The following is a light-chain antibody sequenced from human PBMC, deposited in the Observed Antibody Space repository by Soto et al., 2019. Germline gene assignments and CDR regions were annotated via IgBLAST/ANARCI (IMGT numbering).Light chain of an antibody. V-gene: IGKV1-5*01. CDR3: QKYNSPPRT. CDR2: DAS. J-gene: IGKJ1*01. Sequence: DIQMTQSPTTLSASVGGRVTISWLASQSISNWLAWYQQKPGKAPKRLIYDASSLESGVPSRFSGSGSGTEFTLTISSLQPEDVATYFCQKYNSPPRTFGQGTKVDI. CDR1: QSISNW.